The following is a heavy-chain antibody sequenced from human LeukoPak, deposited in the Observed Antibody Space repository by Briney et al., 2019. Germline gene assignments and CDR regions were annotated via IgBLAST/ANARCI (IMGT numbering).Heavy chain of an antibody. D-gene: IGHD2-8*01. J-gene: IGHJ4*02. CDR2: MNPNSGNT. CDR3: ARLYCTNGVCYNDD. CDR1: GYTFTSYD. V-gene: IGHV1-8*03. Sequence: ASVKLSCKASGYTFTSYDINWVRQATGQGLEWMGWMNPNSGNTGYAQKFQGRVTITRNTSIRTAYMELSSLRSEDTAVYYCARLYCTNGVCYNDDWGQGTLVTVSS.